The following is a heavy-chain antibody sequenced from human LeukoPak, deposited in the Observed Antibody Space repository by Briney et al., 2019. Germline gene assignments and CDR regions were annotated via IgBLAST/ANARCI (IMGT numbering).Heavy chain of an antibody. Sequence: ASVKVSCKASGYTFTSYYMHWVRQAPGQGLEWMGGIIPIFGTANYAQKFQGRVTITTDESTSTAYMELSSLRSEDTAVYYCARDRSGSYYRLDYWGQGTLVTVSS. CDR1: GYTFTSYY. V-gene: IGHV1-69*05. CDR2: IIPIFGTA. J-gene: IGHJ4*02. CDR3: ARDRSGSYYRLDY. D-gene: IGHD1-26*01.